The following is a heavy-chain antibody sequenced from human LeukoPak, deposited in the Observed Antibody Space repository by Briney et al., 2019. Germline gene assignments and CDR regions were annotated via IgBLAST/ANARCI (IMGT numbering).Heavy chain of an antibody. Sequence: GGSLRLSCAASGFTFSNYAIHWVRQAPGKGLEWVARISYDGSNKYYADSVKGRFTISRDNSKNTLYLQMNSLRAEGTAVYYCAKYDYGGNPNEYYFDYWGQGTLVTVPS. CDR2: ISYDGSNK. CDR1: GFTFSNYA. J-gene: IGHJ4*02. V-gene: IGHV3-30-3*01. CDR3: AKYDYGGNPNEYYFDY. D-gene: IGHD4-23*01.